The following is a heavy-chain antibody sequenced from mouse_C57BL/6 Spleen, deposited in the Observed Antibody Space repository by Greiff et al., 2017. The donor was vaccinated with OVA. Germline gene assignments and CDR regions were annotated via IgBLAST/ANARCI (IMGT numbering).Heavy chain of an antibody. J-gene: IGHJ3*01. D-gene: IGHD1-1*01. CDR2: ISSGGSYT. Sequence: EVQLQESGGDLVKPGGSLKLSCAASGFTFSSYGMSWVRQTPDKRLEWVATISSGGSYTYYPDSVKGRFTISRDNAKNTLYLQMSSLKSEDTAMYYCARHDDYYGSSRAFAYWGQGTLVTVSA. CDR1: GFTFSSYG. V-gene: IGHV5-6*01. CDR3: ARHDDYYGSSRAFAY.